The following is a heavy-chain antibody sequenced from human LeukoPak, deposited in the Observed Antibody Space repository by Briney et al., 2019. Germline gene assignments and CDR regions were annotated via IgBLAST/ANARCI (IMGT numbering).Heavy chain of an antibody. J-gene: IGHJ3*02. CDR2: IYTSGST. CDR1: GGSISSGSYY. CDR3: ARDPGITIFGVVTDDAFDI. Sequence: SETLSLTCTVCGGSISSGSYYWSWIRQPAGKGLEWIGRIYTSGSTNYNPSLKSRVTISVDTSKNQFSLKLSSVTAADTAVYYCARDPGITIFGVVTDDAFDIWGQGTMVTVSS. V-gene: IGHV4-61*02. D-gene: IGHD3-3*01.